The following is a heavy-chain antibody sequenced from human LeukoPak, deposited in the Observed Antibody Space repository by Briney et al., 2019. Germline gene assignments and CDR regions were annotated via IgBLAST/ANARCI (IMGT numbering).Heavy chain of an antibody. CDR3: ASWAGGNEPVASFDY. CDR2: INLYNGAT. D-gene: IGHD1-14*01. CDR1: GYSFTAYY. V-gene: IGHV1-2*02. Sequence: ASVKVSCKPTGYSFTAYYIFWMRQAPGQGRECMGWINLYNGATKYAQRFQSRVTMTRDTSISTAHMELSRLRSDDTATYYCASWAGGNEPVASFDYWGQGTLVTVSS. J-gene: IGHJ4*02.